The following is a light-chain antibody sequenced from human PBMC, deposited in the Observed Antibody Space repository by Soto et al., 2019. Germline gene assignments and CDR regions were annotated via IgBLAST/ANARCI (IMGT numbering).Light chain of an antibody. V-gene: IGKV1-39*01. Sequence: DIRATQSPSSLSASVGDRVTVTCRASHSITTFLNWYQQKPGNAPKLLIYAASSLQTGVPSRFSGSGSGTDFTLTISSLQSEDFATYYCQQAYGAPPAFGQGTKV. CDR1: HSITTF. J-gene: IGKJ1*01. CDR3: QQAYGAPPA. CDR2: AAS.